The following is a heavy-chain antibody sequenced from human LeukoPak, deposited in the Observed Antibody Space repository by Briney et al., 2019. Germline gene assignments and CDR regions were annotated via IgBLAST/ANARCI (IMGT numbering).Heavy chain of an antibody. V-gene: IGHV3-23*01. CDR1: GFTFSSAA. Sequence: GGSLRLSCAASGFTFSSAAMSWVRQAPGKGPEWVSTVGGGGDTYYADSMKGRITISRDNSKDTLYLQMNSLRAEDTAVYYCARYVIGASNFYFHSGGQGTLVTVSS. D-gene: IGHD4/OR15-4a*01. CDR2: VGGGGDT. J-gene: IGHJ4*02. CDR3: ARYVIGASNFYFHS.